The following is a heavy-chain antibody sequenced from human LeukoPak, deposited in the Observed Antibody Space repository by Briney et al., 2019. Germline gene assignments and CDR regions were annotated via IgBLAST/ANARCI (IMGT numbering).Heavy chain of an antibody. J-gene: IGHJ5*02. D-gene: IGHD6-19*01. CDR2: IYTSGST. CDR3: ARDLGYSSRGWFDP. CDR1: GGSISSYY. Sequence: SETLSLTCTVSGGSISSYYWSWIRQPAGKGLEWIGRIYTSGSTNYNPSLKSRVTMSVDTSKNQFSLKPSSVTAADTAVYYCARDLGYSSRGWFDPWGQGTLVTVSS. V-gene: IGHV4-4*07.